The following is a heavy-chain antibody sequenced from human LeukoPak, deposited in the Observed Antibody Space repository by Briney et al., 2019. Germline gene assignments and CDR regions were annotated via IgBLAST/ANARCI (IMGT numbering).Heavy chain of an antibody. J-gene: IGHJ5*02. CDR2: IYPGDSDT. Sequence: GESLKISCKGPGYSFTSYWIGWVRQMPGKGLEWMGIIYPGDSDTRYSPSFQGQVTISADKSISTAYLQWSSLKASDTAMYYCARGTVAAGFWFDPWGQGTLVTVSS. CDR1: GYSFTSYW. CDR3: ARGTVAAGFWFDP. V-gene: IGHV5-51*01. D-gene: IGHD6-19*01.